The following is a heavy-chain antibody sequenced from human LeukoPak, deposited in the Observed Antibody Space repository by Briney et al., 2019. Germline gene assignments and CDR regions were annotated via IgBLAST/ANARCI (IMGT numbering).Heavy chain of an antibody. J-gene: IGHJ3*02. CDR3: ARAYYGSGSYYQTDDAFDI. CDR1: GGSISSYY. D-gene: IGHD3-10*01. Sequence: SETLSLTCTVSGGSISSYYWSWIRQPPGKGLEWIGYIYYSGSTNYNPSLKSRVTISVDTSKNQFSLKLSSVTAADTAVYYCARAYYGSGSYYQTDDAFDIWGQGTMVTVSS. V-gene: IGHV4-59*01. CDR2: IYYSGST.